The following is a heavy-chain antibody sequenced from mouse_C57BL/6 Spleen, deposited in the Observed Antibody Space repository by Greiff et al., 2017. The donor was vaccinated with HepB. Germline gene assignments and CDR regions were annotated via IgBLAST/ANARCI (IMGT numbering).Heavy chain of an antibody. Sequence: QVHVKQPGAELVKPGASVKLSCKASGYTFTSYWMQWVKQRPGQGLEWIGEIDPSDSYTNYNQKFKGKATLTVDTSSSTAYMQLSSLTSEDSAVYYCARGYYGSSYLWFAYWGQGTLVTVSA. V-gene: IGHV1-50*01. CDR1: GYTFTSYW. J-gene: IGHJ3*01. D-gene: IGHD1-1*01. CDR2: IDPSDSYT. CDR3: ARGYYGSSYLWFAY.